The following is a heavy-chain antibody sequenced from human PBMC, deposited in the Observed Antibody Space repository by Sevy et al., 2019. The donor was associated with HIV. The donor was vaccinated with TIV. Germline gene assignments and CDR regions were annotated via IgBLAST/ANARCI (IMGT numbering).Heavy chain of an antibody. CDR2: ISSSSSTI. J-gene: IGHJ6*03. V-gene: IGHV3-48*02. D-gene: IGHD4-17*01. Sequence: GESLKISCAASGFTFSSYSMNWVRQAPGKGLEWVSYISSSSSTIYYADSVKGRFTISRDNAKNSLYLQMNSLRDEDTAVYYCARGPAGDYGDRLRGPLCYYMDVWGKGTTVTVSS. CDR1: GFTFSSYS. CDR3: ARGPAGDYGDRLRGPLCYYMDV.